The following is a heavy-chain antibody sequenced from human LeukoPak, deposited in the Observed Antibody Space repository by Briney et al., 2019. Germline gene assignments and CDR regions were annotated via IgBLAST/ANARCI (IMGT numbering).Heavy chain of an antibody. Sequence: GGSLRLSCTASGFPFIEYSMNWVRQAPGKGLEWISYIGIDSGNTKYADSVRGRFTISTDKAKNSLYLQMNRLRVEDTAAYYCARDHNCAFDNWGQGTLASVAS. D-gene: IGHD1-1*01. CDR1: GFPFIEYS. V-gene: IGHV3-48*01. CDR2: IGIDSGNT. J-gene: IGHJ4*02. CDR3: ARDHNCAFDN.